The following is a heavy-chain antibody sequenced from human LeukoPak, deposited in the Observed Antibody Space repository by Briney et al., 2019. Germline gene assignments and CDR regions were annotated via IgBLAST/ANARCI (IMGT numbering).Heavy chain of an antibody. Sequence: SETLSLTRAVYGGSLCGYYWSWIRQPPREGLEWIGEIKHSGSTNYNPSLKSRVTISVDTSKNQFSLKLSSATAADTAVYYCGRGIRPNYYDSSVGSFFYYWGQGTLVTVS. CDR3: GRGIRPNYYDSSVGSFFYY. CDR1: GGSLCGYY. J-gene: IGHJ4*02. D-gene: IGHD3-22*01. CDR2: IKHSGST. V-gene: IGHV4-34*01.